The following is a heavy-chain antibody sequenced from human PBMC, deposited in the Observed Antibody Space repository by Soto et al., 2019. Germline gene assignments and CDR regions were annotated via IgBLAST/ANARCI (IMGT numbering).Heavy chain of an antibody. Sequence: GASVKVSCKASGYTFTSYGISWVRQAPGQGLEWMGWISAYNGNTNYAQKLQGRVTMTTDTSTSTAYMELRSLRSDDTAVYYCAREEVRYCSGGSCYSDYYYYGMDVWGQGTTVTVSS. J-gene: IGHJ6*02. V-gene: IGHV1-18*01. D-gene: IGHD2-15*01. CDR2: ISAYNGNT. CDR1: GYTFTSYG. CDR3: AREEVRYCSGGSCYSDYYYYGMDV.